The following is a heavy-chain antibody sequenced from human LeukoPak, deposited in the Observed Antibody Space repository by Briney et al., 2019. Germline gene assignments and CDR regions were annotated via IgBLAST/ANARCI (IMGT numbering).Heavy chain of an antibody. V-gene: IGHV3-23*01. J-gene: IGHJ5*02. CDR3: AKDLLVDIVATFDP. Sequence: GGSLRLSCAASGFTFSSYAMSWVRQAPGKGLEWVSAISGSGGSTYYADSVKGRFTISRDNSKNTLCLQMNSLRAEDTAVYYCAKDLLVDIVATFDPWGQGTLVAVSS. CDR2: ISGSGGST. D-gene: IGHD5-12*01. CDR1: GFTFSSYA.